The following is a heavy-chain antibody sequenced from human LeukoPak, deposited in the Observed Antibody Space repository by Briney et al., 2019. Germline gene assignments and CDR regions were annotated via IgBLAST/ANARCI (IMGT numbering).Heavy chain of an antibody. CDR2: INHSGST. J-gene: IGHJ5*02. V-gene: IGHV4-34*01. CDR3: ARGRMVRCWFDP. CDR1: GGSFSGYY. D-gene: IGHD5-18*01. Sequence: PSETLSLTCAVYGGSFSGYYWSWIRQPPGKGLEWIGEINHSGSTNYNPSLKSRVTISVDTSKNQFSLKLSSVTAADTAVYYCARGRMVRCWFDPWGQGTLVTVSS.